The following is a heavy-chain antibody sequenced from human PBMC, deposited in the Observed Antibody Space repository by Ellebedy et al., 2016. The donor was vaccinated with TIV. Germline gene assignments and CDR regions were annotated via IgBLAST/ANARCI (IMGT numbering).Heavy chain of an antibody. CDR3: ARSYYYDSSGYLHDAFDI. V-gene: IGHV2-70*11. D-gene: IGHD3-22*01. J-gene: IGHJ3*02. CDR2: IDWDDDK. Sequence: WVRQGPGKALEWLARIDWDDDKYYSTSLKTRLTISKDTSKNQVVLTMTNMDPVDTATYYCARSYYYDSSGYLHDAFDIWGQGTMVTVSS.